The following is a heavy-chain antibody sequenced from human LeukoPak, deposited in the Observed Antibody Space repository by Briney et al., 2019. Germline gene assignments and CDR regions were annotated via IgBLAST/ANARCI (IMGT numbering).Heavy chain of an antibody. D-gene: IGHD3-22*01. Sequence: ASVKVSCKASGYTFTCYYMHWVRQAPGQGLEWMGIIKPSGGSTSYAQKFQGRVTMTRDMSTSTVYMELSSLRSEDTAVYYCARDAYYDSSGYYWGDAFDIWGQGTMVTVSS. CDR2: IKPSGGST. CDR1: GYTFTCYY. V-gene: IGHV1-46*01. CDR3: ARDAYYDSSGYYWGDAFDI. J-gene: IGHJ3*02.